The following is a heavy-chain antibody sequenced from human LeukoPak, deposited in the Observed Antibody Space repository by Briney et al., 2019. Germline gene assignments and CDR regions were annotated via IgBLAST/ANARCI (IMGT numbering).Heavy chain of an antibody. CDR2: INHSGST. CDR1: GGSFSGYY. J-gene: IGHJ6*03. V-gene: IGHV4-34*01. D-gene: IGHD3-10*01. Sequence: PSETLSLTCAVYGGSFSGYYWSWIRQPPGKGLEWIGEINHSGSTNYNPSLKSRVTISVDTSKNQFSLKLSSVTAADPAVYYCARVEEGYGSGRRENYYYYYMDVWGKGTTVTISS. CDR3: ARVEEGYGSGRRENYYYYYMDV.